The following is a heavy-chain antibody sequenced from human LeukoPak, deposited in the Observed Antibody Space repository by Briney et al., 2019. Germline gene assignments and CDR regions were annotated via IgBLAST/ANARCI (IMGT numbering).Heavy chain of an antibody. D-gene: IGHD5-24*01. CDR1: GFTFSVAA. Sequence: PGESLRLSCAASGFTFSVAAMTWVRQAPGKGLEWVSLICASGESTYYPDSVKGRFTISRHNIKNTLSLQMNSLRVEDTAMYFCAKDIQLSTWGLGTMVTVSS. CDR3: AKDIQLST. V-gene: IGHV3-23*01. J-gene: IGHJ3*01. CDR2: ICASGEST.